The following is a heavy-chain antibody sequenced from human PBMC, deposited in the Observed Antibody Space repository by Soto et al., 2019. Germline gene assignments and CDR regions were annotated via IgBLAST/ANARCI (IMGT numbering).Heavy chain of an antibody. Sequence: GGSLRLSCAASGFTFSSYAMHWVRQAPGKGLEWVAVISYDGSNKYYADSVKGRFTISRDNSKNTLYLQMNSLRAEDTAVYYCAREMGSGWSGHFDYWGQGTLVTVSS. J-gene: IGHJ4*02. D-gene: IGHD6-19*01. V-gene: IGHV3-30-3*01. CDR3: AREMGSGWSGHFDY. CDR2: ISYDGSNK. CDR1: GFTFSSYA.